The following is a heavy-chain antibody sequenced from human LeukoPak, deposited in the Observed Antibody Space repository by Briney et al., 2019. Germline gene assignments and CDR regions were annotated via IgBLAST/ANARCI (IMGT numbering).Heavy chain of an antibody. D-gene: IGHD3-10*01. J-gene: IGHJ4*02. CDR2: INHSGST. V-gene: IGHV4-34*01. Sequence: PSETLSLTCAVYGGSFSGYYWSWIRQPPGKGLERIGEINHSGSTNYNPSLKSRVTISVDTSKNQFSLKLSSVTAADTAVYYCAREGANYGSGSYYHTAYYFDYWGQGTLVTVSS. CDR3: AREGANYGSGSYYHTAYYFDY. CDR1: GGSFSGYY.